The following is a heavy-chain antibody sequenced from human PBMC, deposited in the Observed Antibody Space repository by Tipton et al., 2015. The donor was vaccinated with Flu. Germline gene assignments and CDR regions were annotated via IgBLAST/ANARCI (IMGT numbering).Heavy chain of an antibody. Sequence: QVQLVQSGGGVVQPGRSLRLSCAASGFTFSSYAMHWVRQAPGKGLEWVAVISYDGSNKYYADSVKGRFTISRDNSKNTLYLQMNSLRAEDTAVYYCARDRDAHCVGDCFPGYWGQGTLVTVSS. D-gene: IGHD2-21*01. CDR3: ARDRDAHCVGDCFPGY. V-gene: IGHV3-30*01. CDR1: GFTFSSYA. J-gene: IGHJ4*02. CDR2: ISYDGSNK.